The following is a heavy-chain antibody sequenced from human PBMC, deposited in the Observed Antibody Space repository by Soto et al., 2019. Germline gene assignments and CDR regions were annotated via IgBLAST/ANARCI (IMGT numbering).Heavy chain of an antibody. J-gene: IGHJ3*02. CDR2: IYTAGPT. CDR1: GFTVSNYY. Sequence: PGGSLRLSCAASGFTVSNYYMSWVRQAPGRGLQWVSVIYTAGPTYYADSVKGRFTISRDESKNTLYLQMNSLRAEDTAVYYCAIWVLRYDHRSSDYYVSLDVFDIWGQGTMLMVS. CDR3: AIWVLRYDHRSSDYYVSLDVFDI. V-gene: IGHV3-53*01. D-gene: IGHD3-22*01.